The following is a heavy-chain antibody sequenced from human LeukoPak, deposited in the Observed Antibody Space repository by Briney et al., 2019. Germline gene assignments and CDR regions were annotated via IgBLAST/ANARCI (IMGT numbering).Heavy chain of an antibody. CDR1: GFTFSSYA. D-gene: IGHD5-12*01. Sequence: GRSLRLSCAASGFTFSSYAMHWVRQAPGEGLEWVAVISYDGSNKYYADSVKGRFIISRDNSKNTLYLQMNSLRAEDTAVYYCARVGYSGYGGTSPPDYWGQGTLVTVSS. CDR2: ISYDGSNK. J-gene: IGHJ4*02. V-gene: IGHV3-30*04. CDR3: ARVGYSGYGGTSPPDY.